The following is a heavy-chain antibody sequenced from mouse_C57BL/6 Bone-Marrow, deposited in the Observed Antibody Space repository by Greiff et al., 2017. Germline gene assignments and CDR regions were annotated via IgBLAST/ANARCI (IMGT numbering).Heavy chain of an antibody. CDR3: ARSSTFFYYFDY. Sequence: VKLVESGAELVKPGASVKMSCKASGYTFTTYPLEWMKQNHGKSLEWIGNFHPYNDDTKYNEKFKGKATLTVEKSSNTVYLELSRLKSDDSAVYYCARSSTFFYYFDYWGQGTTLTVSS. CDR1: GYTFTTYP. J-gene: IGHJ2*01. CDR2: FHPYNDDT. D-gene: IGHD5-1*01. V-gene: IGHV1-47*01.